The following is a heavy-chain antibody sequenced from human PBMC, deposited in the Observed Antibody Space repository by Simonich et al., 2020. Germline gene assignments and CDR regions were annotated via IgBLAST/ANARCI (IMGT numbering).Heavy chain of an antibody. CDR1: GFTFSSYA. CDR3: ARDHLDSGSYYFDY. V-gene: IGHV3-30*07. D-gene: IGHD1-26*01. Sequence: QVQLVESGGGVVQPGRSLRLSCAASGFTFSSYAMHWVRQAPGKGQEWVAIISYDGSNKYYDDSGKGRFTISRDNSKNTLYLQMNSLRAEDTAVYYCARDHLDSGSYYFDYWGQGTLVTVSS. CDR2: ISYDGSNK. J-gene: IGHJ4*02.